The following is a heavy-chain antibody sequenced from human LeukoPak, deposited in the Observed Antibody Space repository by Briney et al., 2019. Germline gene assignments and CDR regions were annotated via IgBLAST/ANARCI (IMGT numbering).Heavy chain of an antibody. J-gene: IGHJ3*02. CDR3: ATRGSRWYPDAFDI. V-gene: IGHV4-4*02. Sequence: SETLSLTCAVSGGSISSSNWWRWVRQPPGKGLEGSGEIYHSGSTNYNPSLKSRVNISVDKSKHQFSLKLSSVTAADTAVYYCATRGSRWYPDAFDIWGQGTMVTVSS. D-gene: IGHD6-13*01. CDR2: IYHSGST. CDR1: GGSISSSNW.